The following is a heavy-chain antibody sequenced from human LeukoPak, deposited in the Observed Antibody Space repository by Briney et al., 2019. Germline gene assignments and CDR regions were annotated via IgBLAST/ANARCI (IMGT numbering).Heavy chain of an antibody. CDR2: ISWNSGSI. J-gene: IGHJ6*02. V-gene: IGHV3-9*01. CDR1: GFTFDDYA. Sequence: GGSLRLSCAASGFTFDDYAMHWVRQAPGKGLEWVSGISWNSGSIGYADSVKGRFTISRDNAKNSLYLQMNSLRAEDTALYYCAKDLSSRGGKKNYGGKSVPIYYYYYGMDVWGQGTTVTVSS. D-gene: IGHD4-23*01. CDR3: AKDLSSRGGKKNYGGKSVPIYYYYYGMDV.